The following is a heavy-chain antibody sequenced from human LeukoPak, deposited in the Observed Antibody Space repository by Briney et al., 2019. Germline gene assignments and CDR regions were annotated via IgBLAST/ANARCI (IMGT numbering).Heavy chain of an antibody. D-gene: IGHD6-19*01. V-gene: IGHV4-39*01. Sequence: SETLSLTCTVSGDSIASSSYFWGWIRQPPGKGLEWIGSIYYSGTSYCNPSLKSRVTISVDTSKSQFSLQLSSVTAADTAVYYCARAPDRNSSGWYYFDDWGQGTLVTVSS. J-gene: IGHJ4*02. CDR2: IYYSGTS. CDR1: GDSIASSSYF. CDR3: ARAPDRNSSGWYYFDD.